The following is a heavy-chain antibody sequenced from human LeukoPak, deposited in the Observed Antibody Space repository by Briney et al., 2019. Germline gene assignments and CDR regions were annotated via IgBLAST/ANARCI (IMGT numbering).Heavy chain of an antibody. Sequence: AASVMVSCXASGGTFSSYTIAWVRQAPGQGLEWLGGIIPLFGSANYAQKFQGRVTITADESTSTAYMELSSLRSEDTAVYYCATPPTGTTTTGEFYFDSWGQGTLVTVSA. D-gene: IGHD1-1*01. J-gene: IGHJ4*02. CDR1: GGTFSSYT. V-gene: IGHV1-69*13. CDR2: IIPLFGSA. CDR3: ATPPTGTTTTGEFYFDS.